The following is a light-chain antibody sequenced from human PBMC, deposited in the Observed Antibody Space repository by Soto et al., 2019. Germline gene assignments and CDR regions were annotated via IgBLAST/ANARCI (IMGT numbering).Light chain of an antibody. CDR3: QQYYSFPVT. Sequence: DLQMTPSPSTLSASVGDRVTITCRASQSISSRLAWYQQKPGKAPKLLIYDASSLESGVPSRFSGSGSGTEFALTISSRQPYYFATYYCQQYYSFPVTFGQGTKVDIK. J-gene: IGKJ1*01. CDR1: QSISSR. V-gene: IGKV1-5*01. CDR2: DAS.